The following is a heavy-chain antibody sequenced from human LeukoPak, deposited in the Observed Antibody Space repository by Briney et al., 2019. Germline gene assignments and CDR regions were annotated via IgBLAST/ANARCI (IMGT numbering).Heavy chain of an antibody. V-gene: IGHV3-33*01. CDR1: GFAFSTYG. CDR2: IWYDGNVK. CDR3: ARQWELPGPFDY. J-gene: IGHJ4*02. Sequence: PGRSLRLSCAASGFAFSTYGMHWVRQAPGKGLEWVAVIWYDGNVKYYADSVKGRFTISRDNSKNTLYLQMNSLRAEDTAVYYCARQWELPGPFDYWGQGTLVTVSS. D-gene: IGHD1-26*01.